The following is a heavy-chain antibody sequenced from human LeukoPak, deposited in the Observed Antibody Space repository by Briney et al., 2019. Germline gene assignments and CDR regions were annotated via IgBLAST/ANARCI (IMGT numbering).Heavy chain of an antibody. J-gene: IGHJ4*02. CDR2: IYYSGST. V-gene: IGHV4-39*07. D-gene: IGHD4-17*01. CDR3: ARLGAWDYGERDY. Sequence: SETLSLTCTVSGASISSSSYYWGWIRQPPRKGLEWIGSIYYSGSTYYNPSLKSRVTISIDTSKNQFSLKLSSVTAADTAVYYCARLGAWDYGERDYWGQGTLVTVSS. CDR1: GASISSSSYY.